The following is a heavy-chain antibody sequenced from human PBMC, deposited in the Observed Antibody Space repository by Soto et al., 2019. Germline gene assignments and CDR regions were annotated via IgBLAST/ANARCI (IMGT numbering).Heavy chain of an antibody. V-gene: IGHV3-11*01. CDR3: ARSLGYCSGGSCYPDYDY. CDR2: ISSSGSTI. J-gene: IGHJ4*02. Sequence: PGGSLRLSCAASGFTFSYYYMSWIRQAPGKGLEWVSYISSSGSTIYYADSVKGRFTISRDNAKNSLYLQMNSLRAEDTAVYYCARSLGYCSGGSCYPDYDYWGQGTLVTVSS. D-gene: IGHD2-15*01. CDR1: GFTFSYYY.